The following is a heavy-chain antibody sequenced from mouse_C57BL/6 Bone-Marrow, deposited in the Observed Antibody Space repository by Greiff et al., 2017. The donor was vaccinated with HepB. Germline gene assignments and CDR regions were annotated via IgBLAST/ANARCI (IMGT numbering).Heavy chain of an antibody. CDR3: TTVVAWYFDV. J-gene: IGHJ1*03. Sequence: DVQLQESGAELVRPGASVKLSCTASGFNIKDDYMHWVKQRPEQGLEWIGWIDPENGDTEYASKFQGKATITADTSSNTAYLQLSSLTSEDTAVYYCTTVVAWYFDVWGTGTTVTVSS. CDR1: GFNIKDDY. D-gene: IGHD1-1*01. CDR2: IDPENGDT. V-gene: IGHV14-4*01.